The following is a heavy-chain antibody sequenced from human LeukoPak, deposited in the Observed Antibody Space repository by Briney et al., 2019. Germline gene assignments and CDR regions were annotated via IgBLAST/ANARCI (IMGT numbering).Heavy chain of an antibody. D-gene: IGHD6-19*01. CDR3: ARGRSSLDL. V-gene: IGHV4-59*11. CDR2: IFYTGSY. J-gene: IGHJ5*02. Sequence: SETLSLTCTVAAGSISNHYWSWMRQSLGKGLEWIAYIFYTGSYNYNPSLKSRVYISVDTSKNQFSLNLTSVTAADTAVYYCARGRSSLDLWGQGTLVTVSS. CDR1: AGSISNHY.